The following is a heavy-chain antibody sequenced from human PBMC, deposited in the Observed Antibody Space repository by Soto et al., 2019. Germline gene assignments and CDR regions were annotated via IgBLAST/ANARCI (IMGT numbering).Heavy chain of an antibody. CDR2: INPSGGST. V-gene: IGHV1-46*01. CDR1: GYTFTSYY. D-gene: IGHD2-2*01. Sequence: ASVKVSCKASGYTFTSYYMHWVRQAPGQGLEWMGIINPSGGSTSYAQKFQGRVTMTRDTSTSTVYMELSSLRSEDTAVYYCARDRPYCSSTSCPKVYYYYYGMDVWGQGTTVTVSS. J-gene: IGHJ6*02. CDR3: ARDRPYCSSTSCPKVYYYYYGMDV.